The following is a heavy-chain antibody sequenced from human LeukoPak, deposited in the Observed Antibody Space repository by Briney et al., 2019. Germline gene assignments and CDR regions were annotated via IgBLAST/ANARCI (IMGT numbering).Heavy chain of an antibody. D-gene: IGHD5-18*01. J-gene: IGHJ6*03. CDR2: INHSGST. V-gene: IGHV4-34*01. CDR3: ARTTEGGYTYDYFYYYYMDV. Sequence: PSETLSLTCAVYGGSFSGYYWSWIRQPPGKGLEWIGEINHSGSTNYNPSLKSRVTISVDTSKNQFSLKLSSVTAADTAAYYCARTTEGGYTYDYFYYYYMDVWGKGTTVTISS. CDR1: GGSFSGYY.